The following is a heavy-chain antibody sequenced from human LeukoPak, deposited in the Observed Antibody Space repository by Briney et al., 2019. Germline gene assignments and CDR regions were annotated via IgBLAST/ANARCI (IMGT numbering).Heavy chain of an antibody. J-gene: IGHJ2*01. CDR2: ISWNSGSI. V-gene: IGHV3-9*01. Sequence: GRSLRLSCAASGFTFDDYAMHWVGQAPGKGLEWVSGISWNSGSIGYADSVKGRFTISRDNAKNSLYLQMNSLRAEDTALYYCAKGVDYDSSGRRVDWYFDLWGRGTLVTVSS. D-gene: IGHD3-22*01. CDR3: AKGVDYDSSGRRVDWYFDL. CDR1: GFTFDDYA.